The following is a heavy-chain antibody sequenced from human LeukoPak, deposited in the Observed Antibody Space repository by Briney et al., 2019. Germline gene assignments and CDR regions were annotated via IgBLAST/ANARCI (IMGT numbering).Heavy chain of an antibody. D-gene: IGHD3-3*01. CDR2: IYYSGST. Sequence: SETLSLTCTVSGGSISSSSYYWVWLRQPPGKGLEWIVCIYYSGSTYYNPSLKCRVTISVDTSKNQFSLKLRSVTAADTAVYYCARHGPPQYYDFWSGYYFHAFDIWGQGTMVTVSS. CDR1: GGSISSSSYY. V-gene: IGHV4-39*01. CDR3: ARHGPPQYYDFWSGYYFHAFDI. J-gene: IGHJ3*02.